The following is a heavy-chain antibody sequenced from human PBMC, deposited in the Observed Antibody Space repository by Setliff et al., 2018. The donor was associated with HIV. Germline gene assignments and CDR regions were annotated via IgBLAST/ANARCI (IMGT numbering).Heavy chain of an antibody. V-gene: IGHV4-4*02. D-gene: IGHD4-17*01. Sequence: PSETLSLTCAVSGGSISSDNWWSWVRQPPGKGLEWIGEIYHSGSTNYNPSLKSRVTISVDKSKNRFSLKLSSVTAAGTAVYYCARGTTVVTVDYDYDYMDVWGKGTTVTVSS. J-gene: IGHJ6*03. CDR2: IYHSGST. CDR3: ARGTTVVTVDYDYDYMDV. CDR1: GGSISSDNW.